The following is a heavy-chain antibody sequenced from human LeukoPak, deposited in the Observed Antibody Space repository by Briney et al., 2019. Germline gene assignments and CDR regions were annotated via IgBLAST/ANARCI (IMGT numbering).Heavy chain of an antibody. CDR3: ARGSSGFFAY. Sequence: PGGSLRLSCAASGFSFSTYWMSWVRQAPGKGPEWVANIKQDGSAKYYVDSVKGRFTISRDNAKNSLYLQLNSLRAEDTAVYYCARGSSGFFAYWGQGTLVTVSS. D-gene: IGHD3-22*01. CDR1: GFSFSTYW. V-gene: IGHV3-7*04. CDR2: IKQDGSAK. J-gene: IGHJ4*02.